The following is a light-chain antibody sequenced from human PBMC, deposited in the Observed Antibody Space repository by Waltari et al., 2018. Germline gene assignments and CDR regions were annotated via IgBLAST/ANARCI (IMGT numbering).Light chain of an antibody. J-gene: IGLJ2*01. CDR1: NIGSKS. V-gene: IGLV3-21*04. Sequence: YVLTQPPSVSVDPGKTARLTCGGDNIGSKSVNWYQQKPGQAPVLVMFYGTDRPSACPERCSGSNSGNTATLTSSWVEDGDEADYHCQVWDDVTDSGVFGGGTKLTVL. CDR2: YGT. CDR3: QVWDDVTDSGV.